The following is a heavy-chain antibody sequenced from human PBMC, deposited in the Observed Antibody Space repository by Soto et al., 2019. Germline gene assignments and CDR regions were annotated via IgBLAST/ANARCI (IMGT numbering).Heavy chain of an antibody. Sequence: GPEVKKPGASVRVSCKTSDYTFSDYGITWVRQAPGEGLEWMAWISGYNGNTNYAQKFQGRVTMTTDRPTSTAFMELRGLRYDDTAVYYCARARGIAVADDYWGQGTLVTVSS. CDR1: DYTFSDYG. D-gene: IGHD6-19*01. J-gene: IGHJ4*02. CDR2: ISGYNGNT. CDR3: ARARGIAVADDY. V-gene: IGHV1-18*04.